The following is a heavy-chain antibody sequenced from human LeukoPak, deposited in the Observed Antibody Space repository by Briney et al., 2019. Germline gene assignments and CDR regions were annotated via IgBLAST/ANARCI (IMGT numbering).Heavy chain of an antibody. CDR3: TTAGDGYIEFDY. Sequence: GGSLRLSCAASGFTFSSYGMHWVRQAPGKGLEWVGRIKSKTDGGTTDYAAPVKGRFTISRDDSKNTLYLQMNSLKTEDTAVYYCTTAGDGYIEFDYWGQGTLVTVSS. D-gene: IGHD5-24*01. CDR1: GFTFSSYG. J-gene: IGHJ4*02. CDR2: IKSKTDGGTT. V-gene: IGHV3-15*01.